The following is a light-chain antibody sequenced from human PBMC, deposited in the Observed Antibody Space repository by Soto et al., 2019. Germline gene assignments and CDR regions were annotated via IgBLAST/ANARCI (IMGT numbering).Light chain of an antibody. J-gene: IGKJ1*01. CDR3: QQYYTNSWS. Sequence: EIVLTQSPATLSLSPGERATLTCRASQSVSNFLAWYQHKPGQAPRLLIYDASIRATGVPARFSGSGSGTDFSLTISSLQSEDVAVYYRQQYYTNSWSFGQGTKVDI. CDR1: QSVSNF. V-gene: IGKV3D-15*01. CDR2: DAS.